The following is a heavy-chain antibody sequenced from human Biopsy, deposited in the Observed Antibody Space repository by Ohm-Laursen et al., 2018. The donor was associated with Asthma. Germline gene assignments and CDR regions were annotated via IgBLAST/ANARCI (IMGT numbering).Heavy chain of an antibody. D-gene: IGHD3-3*01. CDR2: IKQDGSEK. J-gene: IGHJ5*02. CDR3: ARDTRPNWFDP. CDR1: GYTFSSYW. Sequence: SLRLSCSASGYTFSSYWMSWVRQAPGKGLEWVANIKQDGSEKYYVDSVKGRFTISRDNAKNSLYLQMNSLRAEDTAVYYCARDTRPNWFDPWGQGTLVTVSS. V-gene: IGHV3-7*05.